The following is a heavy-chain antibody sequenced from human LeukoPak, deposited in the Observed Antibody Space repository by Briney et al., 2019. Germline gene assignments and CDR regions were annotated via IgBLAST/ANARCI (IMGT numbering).Heavy chain of an antibody. V-gene: IGHV3-23*01. CDR2: ISDSGGST. CDR1: GFTFSSCA. CDR3: ANAPTVVTDYFYYYMDV. D-gene: IGHD4-23*01. J-gene: IGHJ6*03. Sequence: GGSLRLSCAPSGFTFSSCAMSWVRQAPGGGLEWVSTISDSGGSTYYADSVKGRFTISRDNSKSTLCLQMNSLRAEDTALYYCANAPTVVTDYFYYYMDVWGKGTTVTVSS.